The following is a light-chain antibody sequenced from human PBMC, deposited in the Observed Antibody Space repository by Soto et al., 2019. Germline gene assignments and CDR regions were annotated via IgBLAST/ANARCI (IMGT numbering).Light chain of an antibody. CDR1: ENINTY. J-gene: IGKJ5*01. V-gene: IGKV1-39*01. Sequence: DIQITQYPSSLSASVGDRVTITCRASENINTYLHWYHQKPGQAPELLIYAASSLHSGVPSRFSGSGSGTEFTLTISSLQPEDFATYYCQQSYSTPITFGQGTLLEIK. CDR3: QQSYSTPIT. CDR2: AAS.